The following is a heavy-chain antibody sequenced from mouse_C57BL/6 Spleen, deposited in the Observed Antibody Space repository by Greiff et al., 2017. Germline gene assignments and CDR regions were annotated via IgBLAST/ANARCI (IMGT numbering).Heavy chain of an antibody. CDR1: GFNIKDDY. Sequence: VQLQQSGAELVRPGASVKLSCTASGFNIKDDYMHWVKQRPEQGLEWIGWIDPENGDTEYASKFQGKATITADTSSNTAYLQLSSLTSEDTAVYYCTTRLGAWFAGWGQGTLVTVAA. J-gene: IGHJ3*01. CDR2: IDPENGDT. D-gene: IGHD4-1*01. CDR3: TTRLGAWFAG. V-gene: IGHV14-4*01.